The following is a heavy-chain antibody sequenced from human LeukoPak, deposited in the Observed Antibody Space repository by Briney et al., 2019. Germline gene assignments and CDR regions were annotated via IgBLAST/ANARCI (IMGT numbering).Heavy chain of an antibody. J-gene: IGHJ4*02. D-gene: IGHD2-2*01. Sequence: GGSLRLSCAASGFTFRNSAMSWVRQAPGKGLEWVSSISGSGANTYYADSVKGRFTISRDNSKNTLYLQMNSLRAEDTAEYYCAKAPTSYCSSSSCYEGASDYWGQGTLVTVSS. V-gene: IGHV3-23*01. CDR2: ISGSGANT. CDR1: GFTFRNSA. CDR3: AKAPTSYCSSSSCYEGASDY.